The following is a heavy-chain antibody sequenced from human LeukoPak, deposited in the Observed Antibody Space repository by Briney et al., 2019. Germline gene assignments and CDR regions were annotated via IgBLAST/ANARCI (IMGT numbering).Heavy chain of an antibody. Sequence: GGSLRLSCAASGFTITTNYMSWVRQAPGKGLEWVSVISGSGGSTYYADSVKGRFTISRDNSKNTLYLQMNSLRAEDTAVYYCAKEPAMVRGENWFDPWGQGTLVTVSS. CDR1: GFTITTNY. D-gene: IGHD3-10*01. V-gene: IGHV3-23*01. CDR3: AKEPAMVRGENWFDP. CDR2: ISGSGGST. J-gene: IGHJ5*02.